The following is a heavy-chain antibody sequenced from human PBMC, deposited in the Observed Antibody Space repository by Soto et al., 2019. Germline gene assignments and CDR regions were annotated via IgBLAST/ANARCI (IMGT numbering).Heavy chain of an antibody. V-gene: IGHV1-3*01. CDR3: VKDLGNPTGYYYYYAMDV. CDR2: INAGNGNT. CDR1: GYTFTSYA. Sequence: ASVKVSCKASGYTFTSYAMHGVRQAPGQRLEWMGWINAGNGNTKYSQKFQARFFISRDNSKSTLYLQLNRLRAEDTAVYYCVKDLGNPTGYYYYYAMDVWGQGTAVTVSS. J-gene: IGHJ6*02. D-gene: IGHD1-1*01.